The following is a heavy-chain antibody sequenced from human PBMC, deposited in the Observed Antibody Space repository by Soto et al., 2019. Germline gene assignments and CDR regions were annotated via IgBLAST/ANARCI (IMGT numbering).Heavy chain of an antibody. CDR1: GYSFTIYW. CDR2: IYPGDSDT. CDR3: ARQEWELLYYFDY. V-gene: IGHV5-51*01. D-gene: IGHD1-26*01. Sequence: PGESLKISCKGSGYSFTIYWIGWVRQMPGKGLEWMGIIYPGDSDTRYSPSFQGQVTISADKSISTAYLQWSSLKASDTAMYYCARQEWELLYYFDYWGQGTLVTVSS. J-gene: IGHJ4*02.